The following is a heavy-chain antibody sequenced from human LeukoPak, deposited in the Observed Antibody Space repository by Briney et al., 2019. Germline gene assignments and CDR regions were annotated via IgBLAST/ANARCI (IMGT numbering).Heavy chain of an antibody. CDR2: IKSKTDGGTT. J-gene: IGHJ1*01. Sequence: PGGPLRLSCAASAFTLSNAWMSSARQAPGKGLEWDGRIKSKTDGGTTDYAAPVKGRFTISRDDSKNTLYLKMNSLKTEDTAVYCCTCLITIHFQHWGQGTLVTVSA. CDR1: AFTLSNAW. V-gene: IGHV3-15*01. CDR3: TCLITIHFQH. D-gene: IGHD3-3*01.